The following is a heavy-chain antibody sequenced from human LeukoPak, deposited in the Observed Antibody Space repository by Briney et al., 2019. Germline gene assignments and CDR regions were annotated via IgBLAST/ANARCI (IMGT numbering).Heavy chain of an antibody. J-gene: IGHJ6*02. V-gene: IGHV3-53*01. CDR2: IYSGGGT. D-gene: IGHD6-13*01. CDR3: AKDSSSWSYYYYGMDV. CDR1: GFTVSNTY. Sequence: GGSLRLSCAASGFTVSNTYMSWVRQAPGKGLEWVSLIYSGGGTYSADSVKGRFTISRDISKNTLYLQMNSLRAEDTAVYYCAKDSSSWSYYYYGMDVWDQGTTVTVSS.